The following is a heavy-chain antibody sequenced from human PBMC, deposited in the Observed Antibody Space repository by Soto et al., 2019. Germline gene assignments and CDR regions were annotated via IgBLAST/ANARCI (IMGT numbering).Heavy chain of an antibody. CDR1: GFTFSSYG. J-gene: IGHJ4*02. Sequence: QVQLVESGGGVVQPGRSLRLSCAASGFTFSSYGMHWVRQAPDKGLEWVAHMSYDRNNEHYTDSVKGRFTISRDNSKNPLYLQMNSLRAEDTAVYYCAKDSYYHDTSGYYIFDYWGQGTLVTVSS. CDR3: AKDSYYHDTSGYYIFDY. D-gene: IGHD3-22*01. V-gene: IGHV3-30*18. CDR2: MSYDRNNE.